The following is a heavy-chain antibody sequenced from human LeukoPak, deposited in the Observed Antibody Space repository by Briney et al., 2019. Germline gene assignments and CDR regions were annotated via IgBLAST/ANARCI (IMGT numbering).Heavy chain of an antibody. CDR1: GGSFSGYY. J-gene: IGHJ6*02. CDR3: ARFHYYYGMDV. V-gene: IGHV4-34*01. CDR2: INHSGST. Sequence: SETLSLTCAVYGGSFSGYYWSWIRQPPGKRLEWIGEINHSGSTNYNPSLKSRVTISVDTSKNQFSLKLSSVTAADTAVYYCARFHYYYGMDVWGQGTTVTISS.